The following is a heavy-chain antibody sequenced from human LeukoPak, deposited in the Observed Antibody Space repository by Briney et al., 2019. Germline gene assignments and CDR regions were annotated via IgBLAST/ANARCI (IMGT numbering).Heavy chain of an antibody. CDR1: GFTFSSYG. Sequence: GGSLRLSCAASGFTFSSYGMHWVRQAPGKGLEWVAVIWYDGSNKYCADSVKGRFTISRDNSKNTLYLQMNSLRAEDTAVYYCARDLYGDYHIDYWGQGTLVTVSS. V-gene: IGHV3-33*01. CDR3: ARDLYGDYHIDY. CDR2: IWYDGSNK. D-gene: IGHD4-17*01. J-gene: IGHJ4*02.